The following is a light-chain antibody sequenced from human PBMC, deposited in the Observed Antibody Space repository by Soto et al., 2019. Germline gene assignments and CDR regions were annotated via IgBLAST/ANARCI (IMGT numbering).Light chain of an antibody. CDR2: DAS. Sequence: EIVLTQSPATLSLSPGKRATLSCRASQSVSSYLAWYQQKPGQAPRLLIYDASNRATGIPARFSGSGSGTDFTLTISILEPEDFAVYYCQQRSNWPPYTFGQGTKLEIK. J-gene: IGKJ2*01. CDR1: QSVSSY. V-gene: IGKV3-11*01. CDR3: QQRSNWPPYT.